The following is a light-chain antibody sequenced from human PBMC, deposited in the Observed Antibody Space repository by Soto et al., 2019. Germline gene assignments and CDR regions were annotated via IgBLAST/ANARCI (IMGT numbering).Light chain of an antibody. J-gene: IGLJ3*02. CDR3: CSYAGDSTWV. Sequence: QSALTQPASVSGSPGQSITISCTGTSSDVGSYNHVSWYQQHPGKAPKFMIYEVSQRPSGVSNRFSGSKSGNTASQTISGFQADDEANYYCCSYAGDSTWVFGGGTKLTVL. V-gene: IGLV2-23*02. CDR1: SSDVGSYNH. CDR2: EVS.